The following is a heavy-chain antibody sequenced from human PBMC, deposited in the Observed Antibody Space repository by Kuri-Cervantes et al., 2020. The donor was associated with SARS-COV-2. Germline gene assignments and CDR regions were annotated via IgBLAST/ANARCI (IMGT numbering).Heavy chain of an antibody. CDR3: AKDRVGVQDF. Sequence: GESLKISCAASGFPFDNYAMTWVRQAPGKGLEWVAVISHDGKNKKCIASGKGRFTISRDNSQNTLYLHMKSLRSEDTAMYYCAKDRVGVQDFWGQGTLVTVSS. CDR1: GFPFDNYA. V-gene: IGHV3-30*18. D-gene: IGHD2-21*01. CDR2: ISHDGKNK. J-gene: IGHJ4*02.